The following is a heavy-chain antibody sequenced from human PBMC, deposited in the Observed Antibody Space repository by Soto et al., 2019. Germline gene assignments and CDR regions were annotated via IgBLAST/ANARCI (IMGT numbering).Heavy chain of an antibody. Sequence: QVQLVESGGGVVQPGRSLRLSCAASGFTFSSYGMHWVRQAPGKGLEWVAVISYDGSNKYYADSVKGRFTISRDNSKNTLYLQMNSLRAEDTAVYYCAKVSLADSSGYYYVDYWGQGTLVTVSS. V-gene: IGHV3-30*18. J-gene: IGHJ4*02. CDR1: GFTFSSYG. CDR2: ISYDGSNK. D-gene: IGHD3-22*01. CDR3: AKVSLADSSGYYYVDY.